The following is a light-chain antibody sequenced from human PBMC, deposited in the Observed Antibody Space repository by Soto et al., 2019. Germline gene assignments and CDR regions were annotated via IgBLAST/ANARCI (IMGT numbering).Light chain of an antibody. CDR3: QHYVTSAPWT. CDR2: GAT. Sequence: EIVLTQSPGTLSLSPGEKATLSCRASQSVTYSYLAWYQQKPGQAPRLLIYGATSRATGIPDRFSGSGSGTDFTLTISRLEPEDVAVYYCQHYVTSAPWTFGQGTKVEIK. J-gene: IGKJ1*01. V-gene: IGKV3-20*01. CDR1: QSVTYSY.